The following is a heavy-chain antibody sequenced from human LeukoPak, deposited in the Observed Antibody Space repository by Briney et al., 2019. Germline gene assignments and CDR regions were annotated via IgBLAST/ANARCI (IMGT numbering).Heavy chain of an antibody. CDR1: GGSISSSSYY. CDR2: IYYSGST. D-gene: IGHD3-10*01. J-gene: IGHJ6*02. V-gene: IGHV4-39*07. CDR3: ARTTQGLYGSGSTPYYYYYGMDV. Sequence: PSETLSLTCTVSGGSISSSSYYWGWIRQPPGKGLEWIGSIYYSGSTYYNPSLKSRVTISVDTSKNQFSLKLSSVTAADTAVYYCARTTQGLYGSGSTPYYYYYGMDVWGQGTTVTVSS.